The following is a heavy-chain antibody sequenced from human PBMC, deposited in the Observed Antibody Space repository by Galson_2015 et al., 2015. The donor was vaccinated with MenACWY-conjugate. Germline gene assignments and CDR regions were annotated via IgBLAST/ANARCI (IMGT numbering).Heavy chain of an antibody. D-gene: IGHD3-3*01. J-gene: IGHJ4*02. CDR1: GFTFSTYV. CDR2: ISGSAATT. V-gene: IGHV3-23*01. CDR3: ALSITMFDY. Sequence: SLRLSCAASGFTFSTYVMSWVRQAPGKGLEWVSSISGSAATTYYADSVKGRLTISRDNFKNTLYLQMNSLRAEDTAVYYCALSITMFDYWGQGTLVTVSS.